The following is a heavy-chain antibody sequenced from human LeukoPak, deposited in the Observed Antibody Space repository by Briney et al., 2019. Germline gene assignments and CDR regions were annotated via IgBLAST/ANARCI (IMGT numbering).Heavy chain of an antibody. J-gene: IGHJ5*02. D-gene: IGHD2-2*01. V-gene: IGHV1-46*01. CDR3: ARERIVVPAFDP. CDR1: GYTFTSYC. CDR2: INPSGGST. Sequence: GASVKVSCKASGYTFTSYCMHWVRQAPGQGLEWMGIINPSGGSTSYAQKFQGRVTMTRDMSTSTVYMELSSLRSEDTAVYYCARERIVVPAFDPWGQGTLVTVSS.